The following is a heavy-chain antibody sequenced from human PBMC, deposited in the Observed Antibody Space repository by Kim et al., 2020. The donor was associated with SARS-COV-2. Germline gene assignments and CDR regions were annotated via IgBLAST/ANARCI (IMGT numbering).Heavy chain of an antibody. V-gene: IGHV3-23*01. J-gene: IGHJ6*02. CDR2: ISGSGGST. CDR3: ANPECSGGSCYMDV. D-gene: IGHD2-15*01. CDR1: GFTFSSYA. Sequence: GGSLRLSCAASGFTFSSYAMSWVRQAPGKGLEWVSAISGSGGSTYYADSVKGRFTISRDNSKNTLYLQMNSLRAEDTAVYYCANPECSGGSCYMDVWGQGTTVTVSS.